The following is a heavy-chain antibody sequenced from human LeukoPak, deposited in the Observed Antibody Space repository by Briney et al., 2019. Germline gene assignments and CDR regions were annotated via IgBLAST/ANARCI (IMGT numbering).Heavy chain of an antibody. J-gene: IGHJ4*02. CDR3: ARAAPYSGDDYSDY. CDR1: GFTFSSYA. CDR2: IYSGGST. D-gene: IGHD5-12*01. V-gene: IGHV3-53*01. Sequence: GGSLRLSCAASGFTFSSYAMSWVRQAPGKGLEWASVIYSGGSTYYADSVKGRFSISRDNSKNTLYLQMNSLRAEDTAVYYCARAAPYSGDDYSDYWGQGTLVTVSS.